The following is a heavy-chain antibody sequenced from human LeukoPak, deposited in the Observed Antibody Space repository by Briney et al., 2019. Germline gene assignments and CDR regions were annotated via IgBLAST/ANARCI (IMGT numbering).Heavy chain of an antibody. J-gene: IGHJ4*02. CDR3: ARAPLFTMIVVRQYYFDY. D-gene: IGHD3-22*01. CDR2: INPSGGST. Sequence: VASVTVSFTASGYTFTIYYMHWVRQAPGQGLEWMGIINPSGGSTSYAQKFQGRVTMTRDTSTSTVYMELSSLRSEDTAVYYCARAPLFTMIVVRQYYFDYWGQGTLVTVSS. V-gene: IGHV1-46*01. CDR1: GYTFTIYY.